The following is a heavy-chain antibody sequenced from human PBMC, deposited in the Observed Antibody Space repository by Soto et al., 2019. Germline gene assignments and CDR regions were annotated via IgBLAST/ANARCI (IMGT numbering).Heavy chain of an antibody. CDR2: ISSSSSYT. D-gene: IGHD1-26*01. CDR3: AGPYSGRPGDAFDM. Sequence: PGGSLRLSCAASGFTFSDYYMSWIRQAPGKGLEWVSYISSSSSYTNYADSVKGRFTISRDNAKNSLYLQMNSLRAEDTAVYYCAGPYSGRPGDAFDMGGQETMV. CDR1: GFTFSDYY. J-gene: IGHJ3*02. V-gene: IGHV3-11*06.